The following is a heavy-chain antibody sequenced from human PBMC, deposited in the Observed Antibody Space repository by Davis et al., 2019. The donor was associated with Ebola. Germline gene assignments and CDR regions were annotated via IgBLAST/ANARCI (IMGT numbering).Heavy chain of an antibody. Sequence: SETLSLTCAVYGGSFSGYYWSWIRQPPGKGLEWIGEINHSGSTNYNPSLKSRVTISVDTSKNQFSLKLSSVTAADTAVYYCASMGRGDDYYYYYGMDVWGQGTTVTVSS. CDR1: GGSFSGYY. D-gene: IGHD3-16*01. V-gene: IGHV4-34*01. CDR3: ASMGRGDDYYYYYGMDV. J-gene: IGHJ6*02. CDR2: INHSGST.